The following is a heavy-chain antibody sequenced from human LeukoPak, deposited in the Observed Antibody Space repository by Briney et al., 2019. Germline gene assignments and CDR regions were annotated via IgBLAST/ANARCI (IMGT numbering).Heavy chain of an antibody. D-gene: IGHD3-22*01. V-gene: IGHV3-21*01. J-gene: IGHJ4*02. CDR1: GFTFSSYS. Sequence: PGGSLRLSCAASGFTFSSYSMNWVRQAPGKGLEWVSSISSSSSYIYYADSVKGRFTISRDNAKNPLYLQVNSLRAEDTAVYYCARDLYYYDQYYFDYWGQGTLVTVSS. CDR3: ARDLYYYDQYYFDY. CDR2: ISSSSSYI.